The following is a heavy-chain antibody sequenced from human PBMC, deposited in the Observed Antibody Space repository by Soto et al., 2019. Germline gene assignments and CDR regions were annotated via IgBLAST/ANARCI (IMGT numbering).Heavy chain of an antibody. Sequence: QITLKESGPTLVKPTQTLTLTCTFSGFSLSTSGVGVGWIRQPPGKALEWLALIYWDDDKRYSPSLENRVTITKDTSKNQVVLTMTNMDPEDTGTYYCAYRQVGLYFHYWGQGTLVSVSS. CDR3: AYRQVGLYFHY. V-gene: IGHV2-5*02. CDR1: GFSLSTSGVG. D-gene: IGHD3-3*01. J-gene: IGHJ4*02. CDR2: IYWDDDK.